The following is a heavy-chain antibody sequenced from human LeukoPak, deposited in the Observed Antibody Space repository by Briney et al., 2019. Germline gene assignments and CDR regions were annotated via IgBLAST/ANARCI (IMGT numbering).Heavy chain of an antibody. CDR3: ARNENSGWGYFDY. CDR1: GFTFSNNG. V-gene: IGHV3-23*01. Sequence: GGSLRLSCAASGFTFSNNGMTWVRQAPGKRLEWVSAITGNDNRYNADPVKGRFSISRDSSKNTLYLQMNSLRAEDTAVYYCARNENSGWGYFDYWGQGTLVTVSS. J-gene: IGHJ4*02. CDR2: ITGNDNR. D-gene: IGHD5-12*01.